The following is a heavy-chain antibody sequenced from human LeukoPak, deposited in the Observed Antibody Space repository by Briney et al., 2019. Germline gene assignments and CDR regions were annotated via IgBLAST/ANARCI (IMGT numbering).Heavy chain of an antibody. CDR3: ARREGGWHLDY. CDR1: GYNFTNYW. CDR2: IYPGDSDT. Sequence: GESLKISCKGSGYNFTNYWIGWVRQMPGKGLEWMGIIYPGDSDTRYSPSFQGQVTISADKSISTAYLQWSSLRASDTAVYYCARREGGWHLDYWGQGTLVTVSS. V-gene: IGHV5-51*01. J-gene: IGHJ4*02. D-gene: IGHD6-19*01.